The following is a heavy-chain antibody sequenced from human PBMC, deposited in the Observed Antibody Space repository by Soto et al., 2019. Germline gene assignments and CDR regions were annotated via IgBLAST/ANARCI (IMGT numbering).Heavy chain of an antibody. CDR1: GYSFTSYW. Sequence: PGESLKISCKGSGYSFTSYWIGWVRQMPGKGLEWIGIIYPGDSGTRHCLPFQGQVTISADKPINTPYLQGSSLKASDTAMYYRVRHGISLKLMEYYSGMDVWGQGTTVTVS. J-gene: IGHJ6*02. V-gene: IGHV5-51*01. CDR3: VRHGISLKLMEYYSGMDV. D-gene: IGHD2-8*01. CDR2: IYPGDSGT.